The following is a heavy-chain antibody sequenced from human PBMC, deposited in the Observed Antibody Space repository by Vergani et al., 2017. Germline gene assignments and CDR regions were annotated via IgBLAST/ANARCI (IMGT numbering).Heavy chain of an antibody. CDR1: GFTFSSYW. V-gene: IGHV3-7*01. Sequence: EVQLVESGGGLVQPGGSLRLSCAASGFTFSSYWMSWVRQAPGKGLEWVANIKQDGSEKYYVDSVKGRFTISSDNAKNSLYRQMNSLRAEDTAVYYCAKRVSGQWMVNWGQGTLVTV. CDR3: AKRVSGQWMVN. J-gene: IGHJ4*02. D-gene: IGHD6-19*01. CDR2: IKQDGSEK.